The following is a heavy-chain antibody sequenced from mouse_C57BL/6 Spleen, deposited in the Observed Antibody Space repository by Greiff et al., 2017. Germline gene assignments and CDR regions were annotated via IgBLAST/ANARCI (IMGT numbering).Heavy chain of an antibody. Sequence: VQLQQPGAELVRPGSSVKLSCKASGYTFTSYWMDWVKQRPGQGLEWIGNIYPSDSETHYNQKFKDKATLTVDKSSSTAYMQLSSLTSEDSAVYYCAREENYYGSTWYFDVWGTGTTVTVSS. CDR2: IYPSDSET. CDR3: AREENYYGSTWYFDV. J-gene: IGHJ1*03. D-gene: IGHD1-1*01. CDR1: GYTFTSYW. V-gene: IGHV1-61*01.